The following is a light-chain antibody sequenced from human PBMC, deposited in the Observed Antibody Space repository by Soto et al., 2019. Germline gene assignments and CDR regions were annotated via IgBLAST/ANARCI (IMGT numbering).Light chain of an antibody. CDR1: SSDVGSYNL. CDR2: EGS. V-gene: IGLV2-23*01. J-gene: IGLJ1*01. Sequence: QSVLTQPASVSGSPGQSITISCTGTSSDVGSYNLVSWYQQHPGKAPKLMIYEGSKRPSGVSNRFSGSKSGNTASLTISGLQAEDEDDYYCCSYASSSPLGTGTKLTVL. CDR3: CSYASSSP.